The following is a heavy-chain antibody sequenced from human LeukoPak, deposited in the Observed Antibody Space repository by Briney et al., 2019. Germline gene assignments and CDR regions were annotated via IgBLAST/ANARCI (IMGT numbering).Heavy chain of an antibody. CDR1: GYSISSGYY. Sequence: SETLSLTCTVSGYSISSGYYWGWIRQPPGKGLEWIGSIYHSGSTYYNPSLKSRVTISVDTSKNQFSLKLSSVTAADTAVYYCARRPSRTRFDYWGQGTLVTVSS. D-gene: IGHD1-7*01. CDR2: IYHSGST. CDR3: ARRPSRTRFDY. J-gene: IGHJ4*02. V-gene: IGHV4-38-2*02.